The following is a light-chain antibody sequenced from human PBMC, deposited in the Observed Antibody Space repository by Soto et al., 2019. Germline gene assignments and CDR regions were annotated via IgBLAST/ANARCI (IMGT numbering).Light chain of an antibody. CDR1: QSVSSSY. Sequence: EIVLTQSPGTLSLSPGERATLSCRASQSVSSSYLAWYQQKPGQAPRLLIYVASSRATGIPDRFSGSGSGTDFALTISRLEPEAFAVYYCQQYGSSRALTFGGGTKVEIQ. CDR2: VAS. V-gene: IGKV3-20*01. J-gene: IGKJ4*01. CDR3: QQYGSSRALT.